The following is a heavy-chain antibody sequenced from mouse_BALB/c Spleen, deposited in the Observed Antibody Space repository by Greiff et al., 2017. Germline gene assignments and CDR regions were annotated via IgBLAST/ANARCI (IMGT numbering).Heavy chain of an antibody. V-gene: IGHV14-4*02. CDR2: IDPENGAT. CDR3: NDHGNSYAMDY. CDR1: GFNINDYY. D-gene: IGHD2-1*01. Sequence: VQLQQSGAELVRSGASVKLSCTASGFNINDYYMHWVKQRPEQGLEWIGWIDPENGATEYAPKFQGKATMTADTSSNTAYLQLSSLTSEDTAVYYCNDHGNSYAMDYWGQGTSGTVSS. J-gene: IGHJ4*01.